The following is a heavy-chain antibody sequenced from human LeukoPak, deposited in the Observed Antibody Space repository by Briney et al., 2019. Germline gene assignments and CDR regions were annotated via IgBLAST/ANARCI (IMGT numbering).Heavy chain of an antibody. CDR1: GFTFSSYA. V-gene: IGHV3-23*01. D-gene: IGHD5-18*01. CDR3: ARGGYSYSYYFDY. CDR2: LSDSGGST. Sequence: PGGSLRLSCAASGFTFSSYAMSWVRQAPGKGLEWVSALSDSGGSTYYADSVKGRFTISRDNSKNTLYLQMNSLRAEDTAVYYCARGGYSYSYYFDYWGQGTLVTVSS. J-gene: IGHJ4*02.